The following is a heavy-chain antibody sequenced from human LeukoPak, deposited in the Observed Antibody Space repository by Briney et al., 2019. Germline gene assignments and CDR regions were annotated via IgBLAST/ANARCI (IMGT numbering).Heavy chain of an antibody. J-gene: IGHJ4*02. V-gene: IGHV4-39*07. CDR1: GGSISSSSYY. CDR2: IYYSGST. D-gene: IGHD6-13*01. CDR3: ASNIAAAGTTAFDY. Sequence: SSETLSLTCTVSGGSISSSSYYWGWIRQPPGKGLEWIGSIYYSGSTYYNPSLKSRVTISVDTSKNQFSLKLSSVTAADTAVYYCASNIAAAGTTAFDYWGQGTLVTVSS.